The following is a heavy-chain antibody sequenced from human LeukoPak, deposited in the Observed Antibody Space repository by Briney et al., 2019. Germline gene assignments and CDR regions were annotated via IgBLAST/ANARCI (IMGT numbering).Heavy chain of an antibody. J-gene: IGHJ2*01. CDR3: ARDSSSWFPTGAGYFDL. CDR2: ISSSGSTI. Sequence: GGSLRLACAASGFTFSDYYMSWIRQAPGKGLEWVSYISSSGSTIYYADSVKGRFTISRDNAKNSLYLQMNSLRAEDTAVYYCARDSSSWFPTGAGYFDLWGRGTLVTVSS. CDR1: GFTFSDYY. D-gene: IGHD6-13*01. V-gene: IGHV3-11*04.